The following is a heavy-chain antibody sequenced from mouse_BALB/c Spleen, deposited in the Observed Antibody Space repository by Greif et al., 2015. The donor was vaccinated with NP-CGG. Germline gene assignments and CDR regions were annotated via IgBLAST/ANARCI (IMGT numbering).Heavy chain of an antibody. D-gene: IGHD2-3*01. Sequence: ESGPGLVKPSQSLSLTCTVTGYSITSDYAWNWIRQFPGNKLEWMGYISYSGSTSYNPSLKSRISITRDTSKNQFFLQLNSVTTEDTATYYCTRTDYDGYYYAMDYWGQGTSVTVSS. V-gene: IGHV3-2*02. CDR1: GYSITSDYA. CDR2: ISYSGST. J-gene: IGHJ4*01. CDR3: TRTDYDGYYYAMDY.